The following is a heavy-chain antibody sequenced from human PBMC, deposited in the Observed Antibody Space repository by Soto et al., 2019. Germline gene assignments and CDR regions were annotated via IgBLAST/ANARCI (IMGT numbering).Heavy chain of an antibody. V-gene: IGHV3-48*01. CDR1: GFTFSSYS. J-gene: IGHJ3*02. Sequence: GGSLRLSCAASGFTFSSYSMNWVRQAPGKGLEWVSYISSSSSTIYYADSVKGRFTISRDNAKNSLYLQMNSLRAEDTAGEYCAGVYYYILTVYFATNSFDIWGQGTMVTVSS. CDR3: AGVYYYILTVYFATNSFDI. D-gene: IGHD3-9*01. CDR2: ISSSSSTI.